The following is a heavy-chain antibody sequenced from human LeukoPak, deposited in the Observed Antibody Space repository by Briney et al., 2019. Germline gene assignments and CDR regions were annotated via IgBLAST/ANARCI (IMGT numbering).Heavy chain of an antibody. CDR2: IYYSGST. V-gene: IGHV4-39*07. CDR3: ARTRGAHDY. J-gene: IGHJ4*02. Sequence: SETLSLTCTVSGGSISSSSYYWGWIRQPPGKGLEWIGSIYYSGSTYYNPSLKSRVTISVDTSKNQFSLKLSSVTAADTAVYYCARTRGAHDYWGQGTLVTVS. D-gene: IGHD1-26*01. CDR1: GGSISSSSYY.